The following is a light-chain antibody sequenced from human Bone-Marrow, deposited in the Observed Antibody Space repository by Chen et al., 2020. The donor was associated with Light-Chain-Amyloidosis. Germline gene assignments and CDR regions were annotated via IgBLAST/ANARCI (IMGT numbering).Light chain of an antibody. CDR1: NIGSTS. CDR3: QVWDRSSDRPV. CDR2: DDS. Sequence: SHVLTQPSSVSVAPGQTATIACGGNNIGSTSVHWYQQTPGQAPLLVVYDDSDRPSGIPERLSGSNAGNTATLTNSRGEGGDEAGYYCQVWDRSSDRPVFGGGAKLTVL. V-gene: IGLV3-21*02. J-gene: IGLJ3*02.